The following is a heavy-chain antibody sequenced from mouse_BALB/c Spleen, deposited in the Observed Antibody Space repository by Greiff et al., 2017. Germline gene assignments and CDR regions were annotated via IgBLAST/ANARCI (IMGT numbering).Heavy chain of an antibody. V-gene: IGHV5-6-4*01. D-gene: IGHD1-1*01. J-gene: IGHJ3*01. CDR2: ISSGGSYT. CDR3: TRDPGYYGSSSFAY. Sequence: EVKLVESGGGLVKPGGSLKLSCAASGFTFSSYTMSWVRQTPEKRLEWVATISSGGSYTYYPDSVKGRFTISRDNAKNTLYLQMSSLKSEDTAMYYCTRDPGYYGSSSFAYWGQGTLVTVSA. CDR1: GFTFSSYT.